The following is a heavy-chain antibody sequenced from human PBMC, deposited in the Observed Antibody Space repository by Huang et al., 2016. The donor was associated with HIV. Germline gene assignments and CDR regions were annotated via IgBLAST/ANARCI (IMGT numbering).Heavy chain of an antibody. CDR2: INHSGRT. CDR3: ARGRGSLTIRWFDP. J-gene: IGHJ5*02. Sequence: QVQLQQWGAGLLKPSETLSLTCAVYGGSFNVFHWSWVRQPPGKGLEGIGEINHSGRTNYNPSLKSRVTISIDTSKNQFSLKMTSVTAADTAVYHCARGRGSLTIRWFDPWGQGSQVTVSS. CDR1: GGSFNVFH. V-gene: IGHV4-34*01. D-gene: IGHD2-15*01.